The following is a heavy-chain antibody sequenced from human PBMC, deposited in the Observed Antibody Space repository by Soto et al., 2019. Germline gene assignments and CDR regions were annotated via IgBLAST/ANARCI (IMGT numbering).Heavy chain of an antibody. CDR2: IYYNAIT. J-gene: IGHJ5*02. D-gene: IGHD6-13*01. V-gene: IGHV4-61*08. Sequence: QVKLQESGPGLVKPSETLSLTCTVSGDSVSSGAYYWSWVRQPPGKGLEWIGYIYYNAITNYNPALKRRCTILVDTSKGEISLTLNSVTAADTGVYYCARANIAAAATIFDPWGQGVLVTVSA. CDR3: ARANIAAAATIFDP. CDR1: GDSVSSGAYY.